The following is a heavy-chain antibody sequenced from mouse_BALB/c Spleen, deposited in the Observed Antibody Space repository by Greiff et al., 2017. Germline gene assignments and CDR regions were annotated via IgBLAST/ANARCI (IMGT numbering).Heavy chain of an antibody. CDR2: IAPENGDT. D-gene: IGHD2-5*01. CDR1: GFYINDYY. V-gene: IGHV14-4*02. Sequence: EVMLVESGAELVRPGASVKLSCTASGFYINDYYMHWVTQRPEQGLEWIGWIAPENGDTEYAPKFPGKATMAADTSSNTAYLQISSLTSEGTAVYYCNRGYSKSRYSMDYWGQGTAVTVSS. CDR3: NRGYSKSRYSMDY. J-gene: IGHJ4*01.